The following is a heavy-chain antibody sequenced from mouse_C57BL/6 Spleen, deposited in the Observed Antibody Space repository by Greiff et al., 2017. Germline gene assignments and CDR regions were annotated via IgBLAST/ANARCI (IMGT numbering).Heavy chain of an antibody. CDR3: ARKGGFTTAYAMDY. CDR1: GFSLTSYG. CDR2: IWSGGST. D-gene: IGHD1-2*01. V-gene: IGHV2-2*01. Sequence: VQLQQSGPGLVQPSQSLSITCTVSGFSLTSYGVHWVRQSPGKGLEWLGVIWSGGSTDYNAAFISRLSISKDNSSCQVFFKMNCLQADDTAIYYCARKGGFTTAYAMDYWGQGTSVTVSS. J-gene: IGHJ4*01.